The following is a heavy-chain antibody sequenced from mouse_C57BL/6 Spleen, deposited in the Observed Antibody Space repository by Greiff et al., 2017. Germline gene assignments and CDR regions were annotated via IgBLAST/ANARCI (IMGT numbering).Heavy chain of an antibody. Sequence: EVQVVESGGGLVKPGGSLKLSCAASGFTFSDYGMHWVRQAPEKGLEWVAYISSGSSTIYYADTVKGRFTISIDNAKNTLFLQMTSLRSEDTAMYYCARSDYADYDAMDYWGQGTSVTVSA. CDR1: GFTFSDYG. CDR3: ARSDYADYDAMDY. V-gene: IGHV5-17*01. D-gene: IGHD2-4*01. CDR2: ISSGSSTI. J-gene: IGHJ4*01.